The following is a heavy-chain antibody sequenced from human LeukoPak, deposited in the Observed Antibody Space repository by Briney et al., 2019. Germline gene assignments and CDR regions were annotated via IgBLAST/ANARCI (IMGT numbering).Heavy chain of an antibody. CDR3: ASEYYDILTGYSNWFDP. Sequence: SETLSLTCTVSGGSISSGSYYWSWIRQLAGKGLEWIGRIYTSGSTNYNPSLKSRVTISADTSKNQFSLKLSSVTAADTAVYYCASEYYDILTGYSNWFDPWGQGTLVTVSS. V-gene: IGHV4-61*02. CDR1: GGSISSGSYY. CDR2: IYTSGST. D-gene: IGHD3-9*01. J-gene: IGHJ5*02.